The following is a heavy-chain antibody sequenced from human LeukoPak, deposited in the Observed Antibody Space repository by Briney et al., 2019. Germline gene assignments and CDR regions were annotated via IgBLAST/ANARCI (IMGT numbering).Heavy chain of an antibody. J-gene: IGHJ5*02. Sequence: SEILSLTCTVSGASITTYYWNWLRQPAGKGLEWIGHIYTGWTTKFNPSLKSRVSMSVDMSKNQFSLNLSSVTAADTAIYYCARAGWIGDFNWFDPWGPGILVTVSS. V-gene: IGHV4-4*07. CDR3: ARAGWIGDFNWFDP. D-gene: IGHD3-10*01. CDR1: GASITTYY. CDR2: IYTGWTT.